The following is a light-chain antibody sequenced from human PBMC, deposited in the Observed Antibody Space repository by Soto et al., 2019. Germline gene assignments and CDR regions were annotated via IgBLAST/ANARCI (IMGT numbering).Light chain of an antibody. Sequence: DIQLTQSPSFLSASVGDRVTITCRASQGISTYLAWYQQKPGKAPKLLIYAASTLQSGVPLRFSGSGSGTDFTLTISSLQPEDFATYYCQQSYSTLWTCGQGTKVDIK. CDR2: AAS. CDR1: QGISTY. J-gene: IGKJ1*01. CDR3: QQSYSTLWT. V-gene: IGKV1-39*01.